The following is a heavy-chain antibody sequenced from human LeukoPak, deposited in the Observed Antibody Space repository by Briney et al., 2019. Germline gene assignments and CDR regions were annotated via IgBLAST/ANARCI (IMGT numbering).Heavy chain of an antibody. Sequence: GGSLRLSCAASGFTFSSYAMHWVRQAPGKGLEWVAVISYDGSNKYYAVSVKGRFTISRDNSKNTLYLQMNSLRAEDTAVYYCARVRLLNYYDSRNSVAFDIWGQGTMVTVSS. D-gene: IGHD3-22*01. J-gene: IGHJ3*02. V-gene: IGHV3-30-3*01. CDR1: GFTFSSYA. CDR2: ISYDGSNK. CDR3: ARVRLLNYYDSRNSVAFDI.